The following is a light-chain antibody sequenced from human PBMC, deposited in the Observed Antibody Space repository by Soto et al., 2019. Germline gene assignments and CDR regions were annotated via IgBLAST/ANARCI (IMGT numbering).Light chain of an antibody. V-gene: IGKV1-39*01. CDR3: QQSFSAPWT. CDR1: QSITTY. CDR2: AAS. J-gene: IGKJ1*01. Sequence: DIHMTQSPSSLSASVGDRVTITCRTSQSITTYLNWYQQKPGKAPKLLIYAASSLQSGVPSRFSGSGSVTDFTLTISTLQPEDFATYYCQQSFSAPWTFGQGTRVEIK.